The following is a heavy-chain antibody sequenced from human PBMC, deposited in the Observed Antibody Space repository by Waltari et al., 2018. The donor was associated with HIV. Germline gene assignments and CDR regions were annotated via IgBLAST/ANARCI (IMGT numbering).Heavy chain of an antibody. CDR1: GFTFNNSI. V-gene: IGHV3-30*04. J-gene: IGHJ4*02. D-gene: IGHD1-1*01. CDR2: ISYDGSDK. CDR3: AREAVTTNYYFDN. Sequence: VQLVGSGGGVVQPGRSLRLSCPGSGFTFNNSILHWVGQAPGKGLEWIALISYDGSDKDYADSLRGRFTISRDNSKNTLFLQMDSLRIEDTALYYCAREAVTTNYYFDNWGQGTLVTVSS.